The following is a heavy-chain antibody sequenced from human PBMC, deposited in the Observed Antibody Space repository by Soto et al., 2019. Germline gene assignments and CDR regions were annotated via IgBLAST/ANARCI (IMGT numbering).Heavy chain of an antibody. D-gene: IGHD3-3*01. CDR3: AKTQTFNGYYGGFDA. CDR2: VSGGGAST. V-gene: IGHV3-23*01. Sequence: PGGSRRLSCAATGFSFAGYALTWVRQAPGKGLEWLSAVSGGGASTYYADSVRGRFSISRDVSGNMIYLQLNRLTAGDTATYYCAKTQTFNGYYGGFDAWGQGTRVTVSS. J-gene: IGHJ4*02. CDR1: GFSFAGYA.